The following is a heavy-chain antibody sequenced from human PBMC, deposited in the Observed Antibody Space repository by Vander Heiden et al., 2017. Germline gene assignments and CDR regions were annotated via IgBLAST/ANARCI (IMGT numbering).Heavy chain of an antibody. CDR3: ARDPAAGPKDYYYYGMDV. V-gene: IGHV4-31*03. J-gene: IGHJ6*02. D-gene: IGHD3-10*01. CDR2: IYYSGST. Sequence: QVQLQESGAGLVKPSQTLSPTSTVSGGSIRGGGYYGSWIRQHPGKGLEWIGYIYYSGSTYYNPSLKSRVTISVDTSKNQFSLKLSSVTAADTAVYYCARDPAAGPKDYYYYGMDVWGQGTTVTVSS. CDR1: GGSIRGGGYY.